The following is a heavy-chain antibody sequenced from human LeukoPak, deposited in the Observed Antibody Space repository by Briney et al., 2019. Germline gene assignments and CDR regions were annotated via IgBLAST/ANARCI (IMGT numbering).Heavy chain of an antibody. Sequence: SETLSLTCTVSGGSISSGSYCWSWIRQPPGKGLEWIGYIYYSGSTNYNPSLKSRVTISVDTSKNQFSLKLSSVTAADTAVYYCARSPEGSSWYPGDWGQGTLVTVSS. CDR2: IYYSGST. CDR1: GGSISSGSYC. V-gene: IGHV4-61*01. D-gene: IGHD6-13*01. CDR3: ARSPEGSSWYPGD. J-gene: IGHJ4*02.